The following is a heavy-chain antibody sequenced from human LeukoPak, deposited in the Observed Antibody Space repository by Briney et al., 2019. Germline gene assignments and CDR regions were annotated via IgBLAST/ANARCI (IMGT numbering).Heavy chain of an antibody. J-gene: IGHJ6*02. Sequence: SQTLSLTCTVSGGSISSGDYYWSWIRQPPGKGLEWIGYIYYSGSTYYNPSLKSRVTISVDTSKNQISLKLSSVTAADTAVYYCARIVRYYYYGMDVWGQGTTVTVSS. V-gene: IGHV4-30-4*01. CDR2: IYYSGST. CDR3: ARIVRYYYYGMDV. D-gene: IGHD1-26*01. CDR1: GGSISSGDYY.